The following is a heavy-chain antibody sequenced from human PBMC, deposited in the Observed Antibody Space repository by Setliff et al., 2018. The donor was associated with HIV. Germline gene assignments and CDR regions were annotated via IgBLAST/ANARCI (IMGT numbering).Heavy chain of an antibody. D-gene: IGHD1-26*01. CDR3: ARGPYSRKFDP. V-gene: IGHV4-4*07. J-gene: IGHJ5*02. Sequence: ASETLSLTCTVSGGSINTYYWSWIRQPAGKGLEWIGRFYTSGSTNYNPSLKSRVTMSVDTSKNQFSLRLNSVTAADTAVYFCARGPYSRKFDPWGQGTLVTVSS. CDR1: GGSINTYY. CDR2: FYTSGST.